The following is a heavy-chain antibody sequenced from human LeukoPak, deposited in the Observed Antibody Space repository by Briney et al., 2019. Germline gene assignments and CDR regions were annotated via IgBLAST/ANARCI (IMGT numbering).Heavy chain of an antibody. CDR2: INPNSGGT. Sequence: ASVKVSCKASGYTFTGYYMHWVRQAPGQGLEWMGWINPNSGGTNYAQKFQGWVTMTRDMSISTAYMELSRLRSDDTAVYYCARVSGWYEAWDYFDYWGQGTLVTVSS. CDR1: GYTFTGYY. CDR3: ARVSGWYEAWDYFDY. V-gene: IGHV1-2*04. D-gene: IGHD6-19*01. J-gene: IGHJ4*02.